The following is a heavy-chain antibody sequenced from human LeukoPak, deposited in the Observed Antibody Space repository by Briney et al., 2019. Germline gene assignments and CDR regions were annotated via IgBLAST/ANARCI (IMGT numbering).Heavy chain of an antibody. CDR1: GYSISSGDY. D-gene: IGHD3-10*01. V-gene: IGHV4-38-2*01. CDR3: ARGIYYLIEY. J-gene: IGHJ4*02. CDR2: IFHSGST. Sequence: SETLSLTCAVSGYSISSGDYWGWIRQSPGKGLEWIGNIFHSGSTYHNPSLKSRVTISVDTSKNEFSLKLSSVTAADTAVYYCARGIYYLIEYWGQGTPVTVSS.